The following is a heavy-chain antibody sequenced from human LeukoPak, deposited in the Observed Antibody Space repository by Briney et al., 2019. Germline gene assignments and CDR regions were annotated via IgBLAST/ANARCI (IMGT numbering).Heavy chain of an antibody. D-gene: IGHD6-13*01. Sequence: PGGSLRLSCAASGFTFSPYNINWVRQAPGKGLEWVSSISPSSSYIYYADSVKGRFTISRDNAKNSLYLQMNSLRAEDTAVYYCARDRYSTSLDAFDIWGQGTMVTVSS. CDR2: ISPSSSYI. V-gene: IGHV3-21*01. CDR1: GFTFSPYN. CDR3: ARDRYSTSLDAFDI. J-gene: IGHJ3*02.